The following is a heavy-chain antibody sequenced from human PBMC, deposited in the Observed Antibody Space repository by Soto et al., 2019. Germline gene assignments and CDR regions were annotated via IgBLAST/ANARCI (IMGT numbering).Heavy chain of an antibody. CDR3: ARGRGRYSSGWDLNWFDP. D-gene: IGHD6-19*01. CDR1: GGSFSGYY. V-gene: IGHV4-34*01. CDR2: INHSGST. J-gene: IGHJ5*02. Sequence: PSETLSLTCAVYGGSFSGYYWSWIRQPPWKGLEWIGAINHSGSTNYNPSLKSRVTISVGMSKNQFSLELSSVTAADTAVDYWARGRGRYSSGWDLNWFDPGGQGTLVTVSS.